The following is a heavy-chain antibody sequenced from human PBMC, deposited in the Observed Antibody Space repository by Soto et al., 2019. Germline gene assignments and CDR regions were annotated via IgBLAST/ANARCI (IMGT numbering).Heavy chain of an antibody. CDR2: IYYSGST. CDR3: AARYSGYDGFDY. V-gene: IGHV4-31*03. CDR1: GGSISSGGYY. Sequence: SETLSLTCTVSGGSISSGGYYWSWIRQHPGKGLEWIGYIYYSGSTYYNPSLKSRVTISVDTSKNQFSLKLSSVTAADTAVYYCAARYSGYDGFDYWGQGTLVTVS. J-gene: IGHJ4*02. D-gene: IGHD5-12*01.